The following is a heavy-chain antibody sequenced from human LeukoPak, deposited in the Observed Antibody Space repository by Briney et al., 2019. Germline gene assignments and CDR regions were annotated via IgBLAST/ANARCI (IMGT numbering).Heavy chain of an antibody. Sequence: SETLSLTCTVSGGSISGYYWSWIRQPPGKGLEWIAYNYYSGSTNYNPSLKSRVTISGDTSKNQISLKLGSVTAADTAVYYCARGGTYYNYWGQGTLVTVSS. CDR2: NYYSGST. CDR1: GGSISGYY. V-gene: IGHV4-59*08. CDR3: ARGGTYYNY. D-gene: IGHD1-26*01. J-gene: IGHJ4*02.